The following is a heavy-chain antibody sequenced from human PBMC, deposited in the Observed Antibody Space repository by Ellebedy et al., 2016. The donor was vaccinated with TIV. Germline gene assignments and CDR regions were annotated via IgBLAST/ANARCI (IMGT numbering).Heavy chain of an antibody. CDR2: IIPIFGTA. Sequence: ASVKVSCKASGGTFSSYAISWLRQAPGQGLEWMGGIIPIFGTANYAQKFQGRVTITADESTSTAYMELSSLRSDDTAVYYCARDSTSYNWFDPWGQGTLVTVSS. CDR3: ARDSTSYNWFDP. CDR1: GGTFSSYA. V-gene: IGHV1-69*13. D-gene: IGHD2-2*01. J-gene: IGHJ5*02.